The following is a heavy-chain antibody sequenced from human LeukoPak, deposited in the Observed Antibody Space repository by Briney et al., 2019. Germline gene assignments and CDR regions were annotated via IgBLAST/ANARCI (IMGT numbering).Heavy chain of an antibody. D-gene: IGHD1-26*01. CDR3: AKDIRLLSPSGSFDY. V-gene: IGHV3-9*01. CDR2: ISWNSGDI. CDR1: GFTFDDFA. Sequence: GGSLRLSCAASGFTFDDFAMHWVRQAPGKGLEWVSGISWNSGDIGYADSVKGRFTISRDNAKNSLYLQTNSLRVEDTALYYCAKDIRLLSPSGSFDYWGQGTLVTVSS. J-gene: IGHJ4*02.